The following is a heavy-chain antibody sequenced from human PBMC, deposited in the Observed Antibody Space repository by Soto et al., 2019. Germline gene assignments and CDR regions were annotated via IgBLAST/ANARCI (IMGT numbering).Heavy chain of an antibody. D-gene: IGHD4-17*01. Sequence: QVQLQESGPGLVKPSETLSLTCTVSGGSISSYYWSWIPQPPGKGLEWIGYNYYSGSTNYNPSLKTRVTISVDTSKNQLSLKLSSVTAADTAVYYCARAYGDYVYWLDPWGQGTLVTVSS. CDR2: NYYSGST. CDR3: ARAYGDYVYWLDP. J-gene: IGHJ5*02. V-gene: IGHV4-59*01. CDR1: GGSISSYY.